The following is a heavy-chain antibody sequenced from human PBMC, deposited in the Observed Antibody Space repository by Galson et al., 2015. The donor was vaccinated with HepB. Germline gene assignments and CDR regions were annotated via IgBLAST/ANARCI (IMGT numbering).Heavy chain of an antibody. V-gene: IGHV3-21*01. D-gene: IGHD2-2*01. J-gene: IGHJ4*02. Sequence: SLRLSCAASGFTLSSYTMNWVRLAPGKGLEWVSSISGGSPYIYFADSVKGRFTISRDNAKNSLFLQMNSLRVDDTAVYYCARGPAALDYWGQGTLVTVSS. CDR2: ISGGSPYI. CDR1: GFTLSSYT. CDR3: ARGPAALDY.